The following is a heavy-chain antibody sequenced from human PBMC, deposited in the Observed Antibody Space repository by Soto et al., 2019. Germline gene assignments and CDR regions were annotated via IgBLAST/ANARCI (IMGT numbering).Heavy chain of an antibody. V-gene: IGHV3-30-3*01. J-gene: IGHJ2*01. D-gene: IGHD4-4*01. CDR2: ISYDGSNK. Sequence: ASGGGVVQPGRSLRLSCAASGFTFSSYAMHWVRQVPGKGLEWVAVISYDGSNKYYADSVKGRFTISRDNSKNTLYLQMNSLIAEDTAVYYCASPLWRDDYNWGYFDLWGRGTLVTVSS. CDR1: GFTFSSYA. CDR3: ASPLWRDDYNWGYFDL.